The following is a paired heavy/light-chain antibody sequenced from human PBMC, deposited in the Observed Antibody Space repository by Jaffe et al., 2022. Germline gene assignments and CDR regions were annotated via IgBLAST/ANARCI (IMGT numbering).Light chain of an antibody. J-gene: IGLJ2*01. CDR2: STS. CDR3: LLYYGGAQLV. Sequence: QTVVTQEPSLTVSPGGTVTLTCASSTGAVTSGYYPNWFQQKPGQAPRALIYSTSNKHSWTPARFSGSLLGGKAALTLSGVQPEDEAEYYCLLYYGGAQLVFGGGTKLTVL. V-gene: IGLV7-43*01. CDR1: TGAVTSGYY.
Heavy chain of an antibody. D-gene: IGHD6-19*01. V-gene: IGHV4-39*01. Sequence: QLQLQESGPGLVKPSETLSLTCTVSGGSISSSSYYWGWIRQPPGKGLEWIGSIYYSGSTYYNPSLKSRVTISVDTSKNQFSLKLSSVTAADTAVYYCVRVHTAGIAVAGTPVLIDYWGQGTLVTVSS. CDR1: GGSISSSSYY. J-gene: IGHJ4*02. CDR2: IYYSGST. CDR3: VRVHTAGIAVAGTPVLIDY.